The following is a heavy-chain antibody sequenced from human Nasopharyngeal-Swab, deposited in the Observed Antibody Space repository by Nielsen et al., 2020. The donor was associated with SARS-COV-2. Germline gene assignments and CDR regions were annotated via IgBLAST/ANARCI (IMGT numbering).Heavy chain of an antibody. J-gene: IGHJ2*01. D-gene: IGHD3-22*01. CDR1: GGSISSYY. CDR3: AREYYYDSSGYWYFDL. V-gene: IGHV4-59*01. Sequence: SETLSLTCTVSGGSISSYYWSWIRQPQGKGLEWIGYIYYSGSTNYNPSLKSRVTISVDTSKNQFSLKLSSVTAADTAVYYCAREYYYDSSGYWYFDLWGRGTLVTVSS. CDR2: IYYSGST.